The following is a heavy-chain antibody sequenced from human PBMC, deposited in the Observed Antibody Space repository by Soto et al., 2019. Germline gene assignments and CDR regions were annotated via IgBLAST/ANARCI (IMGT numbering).Heavy chain of an antibody. J-gene: IGHJ4*02. CDR2: ISGYNGYP. CDR3: ARASAGALYDF. V-gene: IGHV1-18*01. Sequence: SAKVSSKASGYIFTNNGLAWVRQAPGQGLELVAWISGYNGYPKHTQKFQGRVTVTTDTTARTGYMELRNLRSDDTAVYYCARASAGALYDFWGQGTLVTVSS. CDR1: GYIFTNNG. D-gene: IGHD6-13*01.